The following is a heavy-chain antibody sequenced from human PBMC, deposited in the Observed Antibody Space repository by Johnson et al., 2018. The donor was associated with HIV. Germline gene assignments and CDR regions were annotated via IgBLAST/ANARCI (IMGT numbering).Heavy chain of an antibody. V-gene: IGHV3-9*01. D-gene: IGHD3-3*01. CDR1: GFTFDDYA. J-gene: IGHJ3*02. CDR2: FSWNSGSI. Sequence: VQLVESGGGLVQPGRSLRLSCAASGFTFDDYAMHWVRQAPGKGLEWVSGFSWNSGSIGYADSVKGRFTISRDNAKNSLYLQMNSLRAEDTALYYCARDRRGGYYNFWSGYNPEDGAFDIWGQGTMVTVSS. CDR3: ARDRRGGYYNFWSGYNPEDGAFDI.